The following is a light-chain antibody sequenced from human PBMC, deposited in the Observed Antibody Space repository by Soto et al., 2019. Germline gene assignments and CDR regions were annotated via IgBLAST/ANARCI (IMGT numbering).Light chain of an antibody. Sequence: QSALTQPASVSGSPGQSITISCTGTSSDVGDYNYVSWYQQHPGKAPKLMIYEVSNRPSGVSNRFSGSKSGNTASLTISGLEAEDEADYYCSSCTTSKTWVFGGGTKLTVL. CDR3: SSCTTSKTWV. V-gene: IGLV2-14*01. CDR1: SSDVGDYNY. CDR2: EVS. J-gene: IGLJ3*02.